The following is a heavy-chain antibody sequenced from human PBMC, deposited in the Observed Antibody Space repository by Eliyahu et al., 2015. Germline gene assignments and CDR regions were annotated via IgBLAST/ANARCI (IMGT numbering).Heavy chain of an antibody. V-gene: IGHV4-34*01. J-gene: IGHJ4*02. CDR2: INHSGST. Sequence: XVQLQQWGAGLLKPSXTLSLXCAVYXGSFSGYYWSWIRQPPGKGLEWIGEINHSGSTNYNPSLKSRVTIXVDTSKXQFSLKLSSVTAADTAVYYCARFDHVRVRDSGYDFNDWGQGTLVTVSS. CDR1: XGSFSGYY. D-gene: IGHD5-12*01. CDR3: ARFDHVRVRDSGYDFND.